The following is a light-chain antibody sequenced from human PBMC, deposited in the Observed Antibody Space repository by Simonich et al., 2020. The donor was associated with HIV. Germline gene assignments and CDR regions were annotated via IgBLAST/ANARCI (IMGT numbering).Light chain of an antibody. CDR2: DAS. CDR1: QSVSSY. J-gene: IGKJ1*01. CDR3: QQYNNWPRT. V-gene: IGKV3-11*01. Sequence: EIVLTQSPATLSLSPGERAPLSFRASQSVSSYLAWYQQKPGQAPRLLIYDASNRATVIPARFSGSGSGTEFTLTISSLQSEDFAVYYCQQYNNWPRTFGQGTKVEIK.